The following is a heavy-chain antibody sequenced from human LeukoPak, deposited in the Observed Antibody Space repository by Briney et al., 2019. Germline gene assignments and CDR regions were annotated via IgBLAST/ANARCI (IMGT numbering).Heavy chain of an antibody. J-gene: IGHJ4*02. V-gene: IGHV3-48*03. Sequence: GGSLRLSCAASGFNFNNYEMNWVRQAPGKGPEWVSYISSGGTTYNADSVKGRFTVSRDNTKNSLYLQMNSLRVDDTAVYYCARDRPGNYFDYWGQGTLVTVSS. CDR2: ISSGGTT. CDR1: GFNFNNYE. D-gene: IGHD1-14*01. CDR3: ARDRPGNYFDY.